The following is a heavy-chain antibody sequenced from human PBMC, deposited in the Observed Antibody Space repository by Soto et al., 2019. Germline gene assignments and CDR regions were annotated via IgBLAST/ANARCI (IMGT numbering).Heavy chain of an antibody. V-gene: IGHV4-59*01. D-gene: IGHD4-17*01. Sequence: SETLSLTCTVSGGSISSYYWSWIRQPPGKGLEWIGYIYYSGSTNYNPSLKSRVTISVDTSKNQFSLKLSSVTAADTAMYYCASATAYGDYFDYWGQGTLVTVSS. CDR1: GGSISSYY. J-gene: IGHJ4*02. CDR2: IYYSGST. CDR3: ASATAYGDYFDY.